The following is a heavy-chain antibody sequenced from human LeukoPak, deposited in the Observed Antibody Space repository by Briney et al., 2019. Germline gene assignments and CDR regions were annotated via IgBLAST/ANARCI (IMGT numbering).Heavy chain of an antibody. D-gene: IGHD6-19*01. CDR1: GDSVSSNSAA. V-gene: IGHV6-1*01. CDR2: TYYRSKWYN. Sequence: SQTLSLTCAISGDSVSSNSAAWNWIRQSPSIGLKWLGRTYYRSKWYNDYAVSVKSRITINQDTSNNQFSLQLNSGTREDTAVYYCGGSIAVAGRDNWFEPWGQGTLVTVSS. CDR3: GGSIAVAGRDNWFEP. J-gene: IGHJ5*02.